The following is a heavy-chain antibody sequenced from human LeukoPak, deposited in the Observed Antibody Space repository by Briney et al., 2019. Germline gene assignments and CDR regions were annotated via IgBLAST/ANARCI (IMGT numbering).Heavy chain of an antibody. V-gene: IGHV1-69*13. D-gene: IGHD3-22*01. CDR2: IIPIFGTA. J-gene: IGHJ4*02. Sequence: SVKVSCKASGYTFTSYDINWVRQATRQGLEWMGGIIPIFGTANYAQKFQGRVTITADESTSTAYMELSSLRSEDTAVYYCARAGVGYDSSGYYCTPIDYWGQGTLVTVSS. CDR1: GYTFTSYD. CDR3: ARAGVGYDSSGYYCTPIDY.